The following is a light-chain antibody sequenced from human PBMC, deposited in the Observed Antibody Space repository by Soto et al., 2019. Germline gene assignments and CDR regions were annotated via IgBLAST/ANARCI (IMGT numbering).Light chain of an antibody. CDR2: AAS. CDR1: QDIAAY. CDR3: QQYNSYSEA. J-gene: IGKJ1*01. Sequence: DIQVTQSPSSVSASVGDRVTITCRASQDIAAYLAWYQHKPGRAPELLIHAASSLQSGVPSRFSGSGSGTEFTLTISSLQPDDFATYYCQQYNSYSEAFGQGTKVDI. V-gene: IGKV1-16*01.